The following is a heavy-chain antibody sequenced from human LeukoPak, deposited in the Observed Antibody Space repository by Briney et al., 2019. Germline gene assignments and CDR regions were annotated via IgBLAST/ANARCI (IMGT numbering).Heavy chain of an antibody. CDR2: ISWNSGSI. D-gene: IGHD3-22*01. J-gene: IGHJ3*02. CDR1: GFTFDDYA. CDR3: AKDSSGYYYVLGAFDM. Sequence: GGSLRLSCAASGFTFDDYAMHWVRQAPGKGLEWVSGISWNSGSIGYADSVKGRFTISRDNAKNSLYLQMSSLRAEDTALYCCAKDSSGYYYVLGAFDMWGQGTMVTVSS. V-gene: IGHV3-9*01.